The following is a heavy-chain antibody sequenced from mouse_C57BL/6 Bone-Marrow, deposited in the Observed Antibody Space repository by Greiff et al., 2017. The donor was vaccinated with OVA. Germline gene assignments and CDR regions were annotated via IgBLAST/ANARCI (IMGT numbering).Heavy chain of an antibody. J-gene: IGHJ3*01. CDR2: ISYDGSN. CDR1: GYSITSGYY. CDR3: ARGLLPSWFAY. Sequence: EVQRVESGPGLVKPSQSLSLTCSVTGYSITSGYYWNWIRQFPGNKLEWMGYISYDGSNNYNPSLKNRISITRDTSKNQFFLKLNSVTTEDTATYYCARGLLPSWFAYWGQGTLVTVSA. V-gene: IGHV3-6*01. D-gene: IGHD2-3*01.